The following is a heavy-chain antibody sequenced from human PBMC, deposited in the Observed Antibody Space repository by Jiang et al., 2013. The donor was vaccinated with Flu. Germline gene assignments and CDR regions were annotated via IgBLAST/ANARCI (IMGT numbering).Heavy chain of an antibody. CDR3: ARGYYYDSSGYDAFDI. J-gene: IGHJ3*02. D-gene: IGHD3-22*01. CDR2: IYYSGST. V-gene: IGHV4-59*09. Sequence: EWIGYIYYSGSTNYNPSLKSRVTISVDTSKNQFSLKLSSVTAADTAVYYCARGYYYDSSGYDAFDIWGQGTMVTVSS.